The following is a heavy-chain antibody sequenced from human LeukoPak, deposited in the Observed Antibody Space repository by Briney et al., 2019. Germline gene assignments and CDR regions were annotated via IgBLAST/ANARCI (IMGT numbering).Heavy chain of an antibody. CDR1: GFTFSDYD. J-gene: IGHJ4*02. D-gene: IGHD3-10*01. CDR2: IWYDGSNK. CDR3: ARNFAGGGSGSHLTPMNY. Sequence: GVPLRLSCAPSGFTFSDYDMQWLPESPDKGLEGGAVIWYDGSNKYYTDSVKGRFTISRDDSKNTLYLQMNSLRAEDTAVYYCARNFAGGGSGSHLTPMNYWGQGTLVTVSS. V-gene: IGHV3-33*01.